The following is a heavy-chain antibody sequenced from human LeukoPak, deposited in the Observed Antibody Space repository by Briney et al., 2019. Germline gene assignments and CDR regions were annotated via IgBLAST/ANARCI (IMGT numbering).Heavy chain of an antibody. V-gene: IGHV3-21*01. CDR3: ARSLSTTVTTAFNI. Sequence: PGGSLRLSCAASGFTFRSYTMNWVRQAPGKGLEWVSSISSSSSYIYYADSVKGRFTISRDNANNSLYLQMDSLRAKDTAVYYCARSLSTTVTTAFNIWGQGTMVTVSS. CDR1: GFTFRSYT. J-gene: IGHJ3*02. D-gene: IGHD4-17*01. CDR2: ISSSSSYI.